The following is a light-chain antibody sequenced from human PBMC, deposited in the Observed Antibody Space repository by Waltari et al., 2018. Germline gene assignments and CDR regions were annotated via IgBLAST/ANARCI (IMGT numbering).Light chain of an antibody. Sequence: DIVMTQSPDSLAVSLGERATINCRSSQSVLSSSNNKNYVAWYQKKPGQPHKLLISWASARQYGVPDRFSGSGSGTDFTLTISSLQAEDVAVYHCQQHYSTPTFAQGTRLEIK. CDR3: QQHYSTPT. CDR2: WAS. J-gene: IGKJ5*01. V-gene: IGKV4-1*01. CDR1: QSVLSSSNNKNY.